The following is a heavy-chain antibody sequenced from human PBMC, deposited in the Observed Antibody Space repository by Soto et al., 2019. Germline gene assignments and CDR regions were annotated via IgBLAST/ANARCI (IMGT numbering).Heavy chain of an antibody. D-gene: IGHD6-6*01. CDR2: ISAYNGDT. CDR3: ARRRSATTSPSSGLDV. Sequence: QLVQSAPEVKKPGASVKVSCKASGYTFTSYGISWVRQAPGQGPEFMGWISAYNGDTNYAQKVQGRVTMTTDTSTSTAYMELRSLRFDDTAVYYCARRRSATTSPSSGLDVWGQGNTVTVSS. J-gene: IGHJ6*02. CDR1: GYTFTSYG. V-gene: IGHV1-18*01.